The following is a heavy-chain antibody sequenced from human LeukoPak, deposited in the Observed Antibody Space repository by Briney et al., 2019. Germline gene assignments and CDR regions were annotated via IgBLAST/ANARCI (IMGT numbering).Heavy chain of an antibody. Sequence: PSETLSLTCTVSGGSISSYYWSWIRQPAGKGLEWIGRIYTSGSTNYNPSLKSRVTMSVDTSKNQFSLKLSSVTAADTAVYYCARNARGLYSSSWHNWFDPWGQGTLVTVSS. CDR3: ARNARGLYSSSWHNWFDP. J-gene: IGHJ5*02. CDR2: IYTSGST. D-gene: IGHD6-13*01. V-gene: IGHV4-4*07. CDR1: GGSISSYY.